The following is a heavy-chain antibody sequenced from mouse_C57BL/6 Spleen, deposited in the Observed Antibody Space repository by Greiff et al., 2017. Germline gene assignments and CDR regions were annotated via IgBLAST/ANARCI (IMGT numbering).Heavy chain of an antibody. D-gene: IGHD1-1*01. CDR2: IWGGGST. CDR1: GFSLTSYG. V-gene: IGHV2-9*01. J-gene: IGHJ4*01. CDR3: AKHDYGSSYEGYAMDY. Sequence: VQLQQSGPGLVAPSQSLSITCTVSGFSLTSYGVDWVRQPPGKGLECLGVIWGGGSTNYNSALMSRLSISKENSKSQVFLKMNSLKTDDTAMYYCAKHDYGSSYEGYAMDYWGQGTSVTVSS.